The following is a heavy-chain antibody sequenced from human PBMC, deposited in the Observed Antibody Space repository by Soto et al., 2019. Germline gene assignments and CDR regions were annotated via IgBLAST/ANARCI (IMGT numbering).Heavy chain of an antibody. CDR1: GGSISRRSYY. J-gene: IGHJ4*02. Sequence: SETPSPTCTVSGGSISRRSYYWGRVRQPPGKGLEWIGSIYYSGSTYYNPSLKSRVTISVDTSKNQFSLKLSSVTAVDTAVYYCARQNSGYDIYYFDYWGQGTLVTVSS. CDR2: IYYSGST. CDR3: ARQNSGYDIYYFDY. D-gene: IGHD5-12*01. V-gene: IGHV4-39*01.